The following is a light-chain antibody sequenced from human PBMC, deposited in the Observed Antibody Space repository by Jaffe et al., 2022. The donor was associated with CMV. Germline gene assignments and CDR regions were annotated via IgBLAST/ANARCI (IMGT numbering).Light chain of an antibody. CDR2: KAS. CDR1: QSIGDW. Sequence: DIQMTQSPSTLSASIGDRVTITCRASQSIGDWLAWYQQKPGKAPKFLIYKASILESGVPSRFSGSGSGTEFTLTISSLQPDDFATYYCQQFNTFPITFGGGSKVEVK. J-gene: IGKJ4*01. CDR3: QQFNTFPIT. V-gene: IGKV1-5*03.